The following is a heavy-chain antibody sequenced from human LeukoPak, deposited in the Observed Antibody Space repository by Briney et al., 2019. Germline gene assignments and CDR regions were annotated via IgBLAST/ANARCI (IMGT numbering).Heavy chain of an antibody. V-gene: IGHV3-23*01. CDR3: AKETHTSGWNSGANDY. Sequence: GGSLRLSCAASGFTFSSYAMSWVRQAPGKGLEWVSAISGSGGSTYYADSVKGRFTISRDNSKNTLYLQMNSLRAEDTALYYCAKETHTSGWNSGANDYWGQGTLVTVSS. CDR1: GFTFSSYA. CDR2: ISGSGGST. J-gene: IGHJ4*02. D-gene: IGHD6-19*01.